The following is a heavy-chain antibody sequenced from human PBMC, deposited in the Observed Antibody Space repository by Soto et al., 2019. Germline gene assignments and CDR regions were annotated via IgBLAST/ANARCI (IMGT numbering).Heavy chain of an antibody. J-gene: IGHJ3*02. CDR2: IDPSDSYT. D-gene: IGHD3-22*01. CDR1: GYSFTSYW. Sequence: GESLKISCKGSGYSFTSYWISWVRQMPGKGLEWMGRIDPSDSYTNYSPSFQGHVTISADKSISTAYLQWSSLKASDTAMYYCARPKPYYYDSSGYAFDIWGQGTMVT. V-gene: IGHV5-10-1*01. CDR3: ARPKPYYYDSSGYAFDI.